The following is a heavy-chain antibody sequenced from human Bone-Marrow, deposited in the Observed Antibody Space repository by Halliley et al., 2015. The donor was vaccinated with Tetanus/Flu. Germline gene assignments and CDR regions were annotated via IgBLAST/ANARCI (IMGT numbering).Heavy chain of an antibody. CDR2: SYYSGST. J-gene: IGHJ5*02. V-gene: IGHV4-30-4*01. D-gene: IGHD2-8*02. CDR3: ARGLHYSPGGAYWGS. Sequence: TLSLTCAVSGGSIRSGGYYWGWIRQPPGKGLQWIAYSYYSGSTYYNPSLKSRVTISVDTSKNQLSLKVRSVTATDTAVYYCARGLHYSPGGAYWGSWGQGTLVAVSS. CDR1: GGSIRSGGYY.